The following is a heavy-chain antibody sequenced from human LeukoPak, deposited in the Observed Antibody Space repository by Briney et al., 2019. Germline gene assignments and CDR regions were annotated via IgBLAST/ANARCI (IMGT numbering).Heavy chain of an antibody. CDR1: GFTFSSYA. D-gene: IGHD6-13*01. J-gene: IGHJ4*02. CDR3: AKGILAAAAPQREFDY. CDR2: ISGSGGST. V-gene: IGHV3-23*01. Sequence: GGSLRLSCAASGFTFSSYAMSWVRQAPGKGLEWVSAISGSGGSTYYADSVKGRFTISRDNSKNTLYLQMNSLRAEDTAVYYCAKGILAAAAPQREFDYWGQGTLVTVSS.